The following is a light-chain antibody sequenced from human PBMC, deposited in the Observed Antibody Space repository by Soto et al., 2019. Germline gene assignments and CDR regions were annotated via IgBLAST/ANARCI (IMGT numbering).Light chain of an antibody. CDR2: DVS. CDR3: SSYTSSSTVV. V-gene: IGLV2-14*01. J-gene: IGLJ2*01. Sequence: QSALTQPASVSGSPGQSITISCTGTSSDVGGYNYVSWYQQHPGKAPKLMIYDVSNRPSGVSNRFSGSKSGNTASLTISGLQAKDEADYYCSSYTSSSTVVFGGGTKLTVL. CDR1: SSDVGGYNY.